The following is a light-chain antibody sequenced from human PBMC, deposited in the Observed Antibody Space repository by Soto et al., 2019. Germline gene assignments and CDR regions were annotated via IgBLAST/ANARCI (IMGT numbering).Light chain of an antibody. Sequence: DIQMTQSPSSLSASVGDRVTITCRASQSISSYLNWYQQKPGKAPELLIYAASTLQCGVPSRFSGSGSETDFTLTISSLQPEDFATYYCQQSYSTPYTFGQGTKLEIK. J-gene: IGKJ2*01. V-gene: IGKV1-39*01. CDR1: QSISSY. CDR3: QQSYSTPYT. CDR2: AAS.